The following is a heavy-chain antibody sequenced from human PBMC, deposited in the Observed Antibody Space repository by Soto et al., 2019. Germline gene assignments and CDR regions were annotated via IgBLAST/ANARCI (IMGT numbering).Heavy chain of an antibody. J-gene: IGHJ6*03. Sequence: EVQLVESGGGLVQPGGSLKLSCAASGFTFSGSAMHWVRQASGKGLEWVGRIRSKANSYATAYAASVKGRFTISRDDSKKTAYLQMNSLKTEDTAVYYCTRHKVGYCSGGSCYNYYYYMDVWGKGTTVTVSS. CDR1: GFTFSGSA. D-gene: IGHD2-15*01. CDR3: TRHKVGYCSGGSCYNYYYYMDV. V-gene: IGHV3-73*01. CDR2: IRSKANSYAT.